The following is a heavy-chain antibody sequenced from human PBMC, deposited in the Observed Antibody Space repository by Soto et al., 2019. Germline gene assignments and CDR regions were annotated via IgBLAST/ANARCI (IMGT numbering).Heavy chain of an antibody. V-gene: IGHV4-30-4*01. CDR2: IYYSGST. Sequence: SETLSLTCTVSGGSISSGDYYCSSIRQPPGKGLEWIGYIYYSGSTYYNPTLKSPVTISVDTSKNKFSLKLSSVTAADTAVYYCARDTPDYARENNWFDPWCQGTLVKVSS. J-gene: IGHJ5*02. D-gene: IGHD4-17*01. CDR3: ARDTPDYARENNWFDP. CDR1: GGSISSGDYY.